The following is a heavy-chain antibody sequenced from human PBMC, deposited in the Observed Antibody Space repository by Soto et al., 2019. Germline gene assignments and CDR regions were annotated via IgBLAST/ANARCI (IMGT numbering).Heavy chain of an antibody. V-gene: IGHV1-24*01. Sequence: ASVKVSCKVSGYTLTELSMHWVRQAPGKGLEWVGGFDPEDGETIYAQKFPGRVTMTEDTSTDTAYMELSSLRSEDTAVYYCATGPGIVVVPAHGYFDYWGQGTLVTVSS. CDR2: FDPEDGET. CDR3: ATGPGIVVVPAHGYFDY. D-gene: IGHD2-2*01. CDR1: GYTLTELS. J-gene: IGHJ4*02.